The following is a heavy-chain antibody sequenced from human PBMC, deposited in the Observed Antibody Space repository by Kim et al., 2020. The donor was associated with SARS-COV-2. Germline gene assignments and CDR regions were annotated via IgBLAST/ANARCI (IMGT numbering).Heavy chain of an antibody. V-gene: IGHV3-21*01. Sequence: GGSLRLSCAASGFTFSSYSMNWVRQAPGKGLEWVSSISSSSYIYYADSVKGRFTISRDNAKNSLYLQMNSLRAEDTAVYYCARARRGSSWGYYYYGMDVWGQGTTVTVSS. D-gene: IGHD6-13*01. J-gene: IGHJ6*02. CDR1: GFTFSSYS. CDR3: ARARRGSSWGYYYYGMDV. CDR2: ISSSSYI.